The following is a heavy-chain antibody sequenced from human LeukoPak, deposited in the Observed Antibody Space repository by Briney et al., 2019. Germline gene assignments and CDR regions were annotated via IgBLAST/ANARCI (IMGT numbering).Heavy chain of an antibody. J-gene: IGHJ4*02. CDR3: VKESEDSSGWATRYYFDY. D-gene: IGHD6-19*01. CDR2: ITWSSDNI. CDR1: GFTFDDYA. Sequence: GGSLRLSCAASGFTFDDYAMHWVRQAPGKGLEWVAGITWSSDNIDYAESVRGRFTISRDNAKNSLYLEMNSLRLEDTALYYCVKESEDSSGWATRYYFDYWGQGSLVTVSS. V-gene: IGHV3-9*01.